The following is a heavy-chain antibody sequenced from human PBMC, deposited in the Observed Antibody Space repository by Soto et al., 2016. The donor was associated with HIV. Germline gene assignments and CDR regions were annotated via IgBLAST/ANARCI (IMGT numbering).Heavy chain of an antibody. V-gene: IGHV1-8*01. CDR2: MNPNSGKT. D-gene: IGHD6-13*01. CDR1: GYTFPSYD. CDR3: ARVQGYSSSWPLYYYYYMDV. Sequence: QVQLVQSGAEVKKPGASVKVSCKASGYTFPSYDINWVRQATGQGLEWMGWMNPNSGKTGYAPKFQGRITITRNTSISTAYMELSSLRSEDTAVYYCARVQGYSSSWPLYYYYYMDVVGRKGPRSTVSS. J-gene: IGHJ6*03.